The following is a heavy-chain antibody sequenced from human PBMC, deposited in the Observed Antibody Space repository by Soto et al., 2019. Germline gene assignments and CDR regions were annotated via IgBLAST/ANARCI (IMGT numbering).Heavy chain of an antibody. J-gene: IGHJ4*02. CDR2: IIPIFGTA. Sequence: SVKVSCKASGGTFSSYAISWVRQAPGQGLEWMGGIIPIFGTANYAQKFQGRVTITADKSTSTAYMELSSLRSEDTAVYYCASHRLQPGSGYYRSIVYWGPGTLVTVSS. D-gene: IGHD3-22*01. CDR3: ASHRLQPGSGYYRSIVY. V-gene: IGHV1-69*06. CDR1: GGTFSSYA.